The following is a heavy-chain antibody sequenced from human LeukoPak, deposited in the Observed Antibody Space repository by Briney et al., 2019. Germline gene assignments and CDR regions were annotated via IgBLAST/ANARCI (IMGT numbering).Heavy chain of an antibody. CDR2: INHSGST. CDR3: AREGLAAGMRWFDP. J-gene: IGHJ5*02. V-gene: IGHV4-34*01. CDR1: GGSFSGYY. D-gene: IGHD6-13*01. Sequence: SETLSLTCAVYGGSFSGYYWSWIRQPPGKGLEWIGEINHSGSTNYNPSLQSRVTISVDTSKNQFSLKLSSVTAADTAVYYCAREGLAAGMRWFDPWGQGTLVTVSS.